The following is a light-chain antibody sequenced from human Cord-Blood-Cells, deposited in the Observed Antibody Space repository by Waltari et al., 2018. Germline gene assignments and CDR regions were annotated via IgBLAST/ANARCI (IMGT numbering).Light chain of an antibody. J-gene: IGLJ3*02. CDR1: RIAAGAYHY. CDR3: SSYTSSSTLV. V-gene: IGLV2-14*03. Sequence: SALTLPAPVPGSPALPLPISCTGTRIAAGAYHYASWYQQHPGKAPKLMIYDVSNRPSGVSNRFSGSKSGNTASLTISGLQAEDEADYYCSSYTSSSTLVFGGGTKLTVL. CDR2: DVS.